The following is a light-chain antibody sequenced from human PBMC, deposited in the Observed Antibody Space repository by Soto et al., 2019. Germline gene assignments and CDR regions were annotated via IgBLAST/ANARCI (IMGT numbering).Light chain of an antibody. J-gene: IGKJ5*01. Sequence: DIQMSQYPYSLSGSVGDRVTITCRASQGISTWLAWYQQKPEKAPKLLIYAASTLQSGVPSRFSGSGSGTEFTLTICSLQPEDFATYYCQQLNSYPLTFGQGTRLDIK. CDR2: AAS. CDR1: QGISTW. CDR3: QQLNSYPLT. V-gene: IGKV1D-16*01.